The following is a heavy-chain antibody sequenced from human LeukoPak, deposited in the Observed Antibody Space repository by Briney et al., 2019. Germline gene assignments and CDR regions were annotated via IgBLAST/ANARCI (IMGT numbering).Heavy chain of an antibody. CDR2: ISGSGGTT. D-gene: IGHD6-19*01. CDR1: GFTFSSYA. Sequence: VGSLRLSCAASGFTFSSYAMSWVRQAPGKGLEWVSAISGSGGTTFYAGSVKGRFTISRDNSQNTMYLQMTSLRAEDTAVYYCAKDLGGWSQLDYWGQGTLVTVSS. CDR3: AKDLGGWSQLDY. J-gene: IGHJ4*02. V-gene: IGHV3-23*01.